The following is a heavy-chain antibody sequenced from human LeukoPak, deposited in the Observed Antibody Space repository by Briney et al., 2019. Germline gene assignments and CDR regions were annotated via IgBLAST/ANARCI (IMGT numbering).Heavy chain of an antibody. J-gene: IGHJ4*02. Sequence: GGSLRLSCAASGFTFSSYEMNWVRQAPGKGLEWVSYIGSSGSTIYYADFVKGRFTISRDNAKNSLYLQMNSLRAEDMAVYYCARDPTTGGYWGQGTLVTVSS. D-gene: IGHD1-1*01. V-gene: IGHV3-48*03. CDR2: IGSSGSTI. CDR1: GFTFSSYE. CDR3: ARDPTTGGY.